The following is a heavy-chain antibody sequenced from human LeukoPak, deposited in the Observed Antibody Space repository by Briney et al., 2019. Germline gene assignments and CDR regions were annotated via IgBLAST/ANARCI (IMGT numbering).Heavy chain of an antibody. CDR1: GFTFSSYA. J-gene: IGHJ4*02. D-gene: IGHD3-22*01. Sequence: HPGGSLSLSCAASGFTFSSYAMSWVRQAPGKGLEWVANIKQDGSEKYYVDSVKGRFTISRDNAKNSLYLQMNSLRAEDTAVYYCARNYYDSSGYYSYWGQGTLVTVSS. CDR2: IKQDGSEK. CDR3: ARNYYDSSGYYSY. V-gene: IGHV3-7*01.